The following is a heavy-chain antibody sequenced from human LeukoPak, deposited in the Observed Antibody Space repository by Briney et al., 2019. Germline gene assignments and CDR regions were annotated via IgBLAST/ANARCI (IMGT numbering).Heavy chain of an antibody. J-gene: IGHJ4*02. CDR3: ARLPNYYYDGSGFDY. CDR2: IYPGDSDT. Sequence: GESLKISCKGSGYSFASYWIGWVRQMPGKGLEWMGIIYPGDSDTRYSPSFQGQVTISADRSISTAYLQWSSLKASDTAMYYCARLPNYYYDGSGFDYWGQGTLVTVSS. CDR1: GYSFASYW. V-gene: IGHV5-51*01. D-gene: IGHD3-22*01.